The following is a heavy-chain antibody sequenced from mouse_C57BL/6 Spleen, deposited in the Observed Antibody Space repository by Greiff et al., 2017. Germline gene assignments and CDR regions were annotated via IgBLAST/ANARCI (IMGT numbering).Heavy chain of an antibody. D-gene: IGHD2-4*01. CDR2: INPGSGGT. V-gene: IGHV1-54*01. CDR3: ARYAMYYDYDGAFDD. Sequence: QVQLQQSGAELVRPGTSVKVSCTASGYAFTNYLIKWVKQRPGQGLEWIGVINPGSGGTNYKEKFKGKATLTADKSSSTAYMQLSSLTSEDSAVYFCARYAMYYDYDGAFDDWGQGTTLTVSS. J-gene: IGHJ2*01. CDR1: GYAFTNYL.